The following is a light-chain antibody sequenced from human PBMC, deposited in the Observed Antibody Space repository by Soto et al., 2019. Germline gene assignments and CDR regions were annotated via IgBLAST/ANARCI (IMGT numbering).Light chain of an antibody. J-gene: IGLJ1*01. CDR3: CSYADGSIYA. CDR2: EVV. V-gene: IGLV2-14*01. Sequence: QSALTQPASVSGSPGQSITISCTGTSRDIGAYNYVSWYLQHPGKAPKLMIYEVVNRPSGISNRFSGSKSGNTASLTISGLQAEDEADYYCCSYADGSIYAFGTGTKLTVL. CDR1: SRDIGAYNY.